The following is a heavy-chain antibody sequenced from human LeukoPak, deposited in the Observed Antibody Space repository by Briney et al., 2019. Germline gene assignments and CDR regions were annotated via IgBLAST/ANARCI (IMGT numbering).Heavy chain of an antibody. CDR2: IKQDGSEK. D-gene: IGHD3-16*01. V-gene: IGHV3-7*01. CDR3: ARDYTD. J-gene: IGHJ4*02. CDR1: GFDFHNYM. Sequence: PGGSLRLSCAASGFDFHNYMMHWVRQAPGKGLEWVANIKQDGSEKYYVDSVKGRFTISRDNAKNSLYLQMNSLRAEDTAVYYCARDYTDWGQGTLVTVSS.